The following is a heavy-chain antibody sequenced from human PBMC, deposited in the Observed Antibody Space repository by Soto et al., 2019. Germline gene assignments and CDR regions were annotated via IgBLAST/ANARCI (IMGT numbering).Heavy chain of an antibody. Sequence: GGSLRLSCAASGFTFSSYGMHWVRQAPGKWLEWVAVISYDGSNKYYADSVKGRFTISRDNSKNTLYLQMNSLRAEDTAVYYCAKDHSVWLAEYYFDYWGQGTLVNVSS. J-gene: IGHJ4*02. CDR3: AKDHSVWLAEYYFDY. CDR2: ISYDGSNK. D-gene: IGHD6-19*01. CDR1: GFTFSSYG. V-gene: IGHV3-30*18.